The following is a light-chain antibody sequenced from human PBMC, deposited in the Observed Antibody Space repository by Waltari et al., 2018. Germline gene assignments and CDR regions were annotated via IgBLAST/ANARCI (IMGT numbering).Light chain of an antibody. Sequence: DIQMTQSPSAMSASVGDRVTITCRASQGISKYLAWFQQKPGKIPKRLIYTESNLESGVPSRFSGSGSGTEFTLTITSLQPEDSATYYCLQHSSYPYTFGQGTKLEI. V-gene: IGKV1-17*03. CDR2: TES. J-gene: IGKJ2*01. CDR1: QGISKY. CDR3: LQHSSYPYT.